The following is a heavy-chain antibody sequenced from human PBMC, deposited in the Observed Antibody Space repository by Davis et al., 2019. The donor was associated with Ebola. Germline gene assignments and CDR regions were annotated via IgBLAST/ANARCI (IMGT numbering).Heavy chain of an antibody. V-gene: IGHV3-53*01. CDR3: TRHVPGDFWYFDL. Sequence: GESLKISCAASGFTVSSNYMSWVRQAPGKRLEWVSVISSDGRMYHADSVKGRFSISRDDSKHTVYLQINSLSAEDTAMYHCTRHVPGDFWYFDLWGRGTLVTVSS. D-gene: IGHD4-17*01. CDR1: GFTVSSNY. J-gene: IGHJ2*01. CDR2: ISSDGRM.